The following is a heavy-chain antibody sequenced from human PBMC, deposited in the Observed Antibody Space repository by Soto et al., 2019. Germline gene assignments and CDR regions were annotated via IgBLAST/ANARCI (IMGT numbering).Heavy chain of an antibody. J-gene: IGHJ4*02. CDR1: GYTFSSIG. CDR3: ARDLDASGSYYTDS. D-gene: IGHD3-10*01. V-gene: IGHV1-18*01. CDR2: ISPYKGNT. Sequence: XSVKVSCKASGYTFSSIGISWVRQAPGQGLEWMGWISPYKGNTHYALGLQGRVTMTTDTSTSTAYMELRGLRSDDTAVYYCARDLDASGSYYTDSWGQGTLVTVSS.